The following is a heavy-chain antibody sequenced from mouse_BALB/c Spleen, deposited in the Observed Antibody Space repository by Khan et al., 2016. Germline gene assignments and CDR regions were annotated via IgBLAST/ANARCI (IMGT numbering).Heavy chain of an antibody. CDR1: GYTFTIYT. D-gene: IGHD2-5*01. CDR3: VRSSRMGSNYLFDY. Sequence: QVQLKQSGAELARPGASVKMSCKATGYTFTIYTMHWVKQRPGQGLEWIGYINPSSGYTNYNQKFKDKATLTADKSSSTAYMQLSSLTSEDSAVYYCVRSSRMGSNYLFDYWGQGTTLTVSS. V-gene: IGHV1-4*01. J-gene: IGHJ2*01. CDR2: INPSSGYT.